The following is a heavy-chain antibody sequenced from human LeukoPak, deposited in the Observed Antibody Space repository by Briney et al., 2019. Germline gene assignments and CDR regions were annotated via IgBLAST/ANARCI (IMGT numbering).Heavy chain of an antibody. Sequence: GASVKVSCKASGGTFSSYAISWVRQAPGQGLEWMGGIIPIFGTANYAQKFQGRVTITADESTSTAYMELSSLRSEDTAVYYCARVGIDIVVVPAAMGGAYFDYWGQGTLVTVSS. J-gene: IGHJ4*02. CDR1: GGTFSSYA. V-gene: IGHV1-69*01. CDR3: ARVGIDIVVVPAAMGGAYFDY. CDR2: IIPIFGTA. D-gene: IGHD2-2*01.